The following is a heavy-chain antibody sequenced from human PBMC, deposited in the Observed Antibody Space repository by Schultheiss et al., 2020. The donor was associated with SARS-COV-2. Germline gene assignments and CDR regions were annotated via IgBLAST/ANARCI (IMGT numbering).Heavy chain of an antibody. V-gene: IGHV4-34*01. J-gene: IGHJ3*02. Sequence: SETLSLTCAVYGGSFSGYYWGWIRQPPGKGLEWIGSIYHSGSTYYNPSLKSRVTISVDTSKNQFSLKLSSVTAADTAVYYCASEPVGATGEGFDIWGQGTMVTVSS. D-gene: IGHD1-26*01. CDR2: IYHSGST. CDR1: GGSFSGYY. CDR3: ASEPVGATGEGFDI.